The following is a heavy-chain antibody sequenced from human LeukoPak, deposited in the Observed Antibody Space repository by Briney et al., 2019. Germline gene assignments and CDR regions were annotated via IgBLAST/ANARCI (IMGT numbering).Heavy chain of an antibody. CDR3: AHWTLTSRQGYFDL. J-gene: IGHJ2*01. CDR2: IYWNDDK. CDR1: GFSLSTSGVG. D-gene: IGHD3/OR15-3a*01. Sequence: SGPTLVKPTQTLTLTCTFSGFSLSTSGVGVGWIRQPPGKAPEWLALIYWNDDKRYSPSLKSRLTITKDTSKNQVVLTMTNMDPVDTATYYCAHWTLTSRQGYFDLWGRGTLVTVSS. V-gene: IGHV2-5*01.